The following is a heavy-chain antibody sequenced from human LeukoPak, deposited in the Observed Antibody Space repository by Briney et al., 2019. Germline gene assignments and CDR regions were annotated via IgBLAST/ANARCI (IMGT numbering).Heavy chain of an antibody. J-gene: IGHJ4*02. CDR2: IYYSGST. CDR3: ARVRSSSWYGVFDY. Sequence: SETLSLTCTVSGGSISSYYWSWIRQPPGKGLEWIGYIYYSGSTNYNPSLKSRVTISVDTSKNQFSLKLSSVTAADTAVYYCARVRSSSWYGVFDYWGQGTLVTVSS. D-gene: IGHD6-13*01. CDR1: GGSISSYY. V-gene: IGHV4-59*01.